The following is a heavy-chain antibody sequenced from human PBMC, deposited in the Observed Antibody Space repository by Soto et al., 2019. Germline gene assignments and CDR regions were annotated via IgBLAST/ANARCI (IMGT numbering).Heavy chain of an antibody. Sequence: GASVKVSCKASGYTFTGYYMHWVRQAPGQGLEWMGWINPNSGGTNYAQKFQGRVTMTRDTSISTAYMELSRLRSDGTAVYYCAREEWLRLYYFDYWGQGTLVTVSS. V-gene: IGHV1-2*02. D-gene: IGHD5-12*01. CDR3: AREEWLRLYYFDY. CDR2: INPNSGGT. CDR1: GYTFTGYY. J-gene: IGHJ4*02.